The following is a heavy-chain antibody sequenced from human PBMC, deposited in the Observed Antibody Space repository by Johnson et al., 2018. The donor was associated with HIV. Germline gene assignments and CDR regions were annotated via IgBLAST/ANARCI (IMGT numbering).Heavy chain of an antibody. CDR2: ISWDGGST. J-gene: IGHJ3*02. Sequence: VQLVESGGVVVQPGGSLRLSCAASGFTFDDYTMHWVRQAPGKGLEWVSLISWDGGSTYYADSVKGRFTISRDNSKNYLYLQMNSLRTEDTALYYCAKDTFSGSYFRAFDAFDIWGQGTMVTVSS. V-gene: IGHV3-43*01. CDR3: AKDTFSGSYFRAFDAFDI. D-gene: IGHD3-10*01. CDR1: GFTFDDYT.